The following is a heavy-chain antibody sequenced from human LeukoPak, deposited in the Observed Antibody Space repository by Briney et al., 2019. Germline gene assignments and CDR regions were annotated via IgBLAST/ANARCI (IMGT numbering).Heavy chain of an antibody. CDR2: ISGSGGST. CDR3: ASLPYCSGGSCHAEGFDP. V-gene: IGHV3-23*01. D-gene: IGHD2-15*01. Sequence: GGSLRLSCAASGFTFSSYAMSWVRQAPGKGLEWVSAISGSGGSTYYADSVKGRFTISRDNAKNSLFLQMNSLRAEDTAVYYCASLPYCSGGSCHAEGFDPWGQGTLVTVSS. CDR1: GFTFSSYA. J-gene: IGHJ5*02.